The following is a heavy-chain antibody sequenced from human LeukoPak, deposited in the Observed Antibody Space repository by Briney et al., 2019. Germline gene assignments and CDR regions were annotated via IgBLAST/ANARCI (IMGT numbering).Heavy chain of an antibody. CDR2: IYYSGST. CDR1: GGSISSYY. J-gene: IGHJ3*02. V-gene: IGHV4-59*01. D-gene: IGHD1-7*01. Sequence: SETLSLTCTVSGGSISSYYWSWIRQPAGKGLEWIGYIYYSGSTNYNPSLKSRVTISVDTSKNQFSLKLSSVTAADTAVYYCAREKSSSGTTAFDIWGQGTMVTVSS. CDR3: AREKSSSGTTAFDI.